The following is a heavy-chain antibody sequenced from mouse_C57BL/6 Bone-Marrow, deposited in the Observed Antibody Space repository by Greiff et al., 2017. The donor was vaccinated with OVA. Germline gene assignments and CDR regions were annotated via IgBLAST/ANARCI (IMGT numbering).Heavy chain of an antibody. Sequence: EVQLQQSGPELVKPGASVKISCKASGYTFTDYYMNWVKQSHGKSLEWIGDINPNNGGTSYNQKFKGKATLTVDKSSSTAYMELRSLTSEDSAVYYCARSYYGHRGFAYWGQGTLVTVSA. V-gene: IGHV1-26*01. CDR3: ARSYYGHRGFAY. J-gene: IGHJ3*01. CDR1: GYTFTDYY. D-gene: IGHD2-10*01. CDR2: INPNNGGT.